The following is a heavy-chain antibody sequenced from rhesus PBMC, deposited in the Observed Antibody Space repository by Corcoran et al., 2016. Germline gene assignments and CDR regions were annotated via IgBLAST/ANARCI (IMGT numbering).Heavy chain of an antibody. Sequence: DVQLVEAGGGWVKPGGSLRLSCGASGFTFSSYVMHWVRQAPGKGPEWVSVISERGGTIYYAGAVRVRFTISRDNAKNSLFLQMNSLRAEDTAVYYCTRVGNHDYWGQGFLVTVSS. CDR1: GFTFSSYV. CDR3: TRVGNHDY. J-gene: IGHJ4*01. CDR2: ISERGGTI. V-gene: IGHV3S26*01. D-gene: IGHD1-44*01.